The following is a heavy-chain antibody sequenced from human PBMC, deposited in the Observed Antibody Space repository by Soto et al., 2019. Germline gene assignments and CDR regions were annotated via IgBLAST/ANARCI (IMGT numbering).Heavy chain of an antibody. D-gene: IGHD3-16*01. Sequence: QLVESGGAVVQPGKSLRLSCSASGFIFSNFGMYWVRQAPGKGLEWVDVVWYDGSTKYYGDSVKGRFTISRDNSKNMVYLQMDSLRVDDTAVYYCAREFSLALHFWGQGSLVTVSS. V-gene: IGHV3-33*01. CDR3: AREFSLALHF. J-gene: IGHJ4*02. CDR2: VWYDGSTK. CDR1: GFIFSNFG.